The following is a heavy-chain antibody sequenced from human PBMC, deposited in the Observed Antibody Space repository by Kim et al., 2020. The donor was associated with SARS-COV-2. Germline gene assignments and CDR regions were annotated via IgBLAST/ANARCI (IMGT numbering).Heavy chain of an antibody. V-gene: IGHV3-11*05. D-gene: IGHD3-22*01. Sequence: AVSVKGRFTISRDNAKNSLYMQMNSLRAEDTAVYYCARGLMIVVVDAFDIWGQGTMVTVSS. CDR3: ARGLMIVVVDAFDI. J-gene: IGHJ3*02.